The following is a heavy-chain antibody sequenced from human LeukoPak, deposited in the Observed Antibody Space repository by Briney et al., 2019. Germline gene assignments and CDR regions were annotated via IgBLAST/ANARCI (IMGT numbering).Heavy chain of an antibody. V-gene: IGHV4-39*07. D-gene: IGHD2-8*01. Sequence: SETLSLTCTVSGGSISSSSYYWGWIRQPPGKGLEWIGSIYHSGSTYYNPSLKSRVTISVDTSKNQFSLKLSSVTAADTAVYYCATAANLYCTNGVCRTANWFDPWGQGTLVTVSS. CDR3: ATAANLYCTNGVCRTANWFDP. CDR2: IYHSGST. J-gene: IGHJ5*02. CDR1: GGSISSSSYY.